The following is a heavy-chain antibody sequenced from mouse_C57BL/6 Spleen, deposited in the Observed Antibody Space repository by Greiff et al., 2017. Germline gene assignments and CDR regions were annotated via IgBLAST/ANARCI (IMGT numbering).Heavy chain of an antibody. D-gene: IGHD3-3*01. CDR1: GYAFSSSW. J-gene: IGHJ3*01. CDR2: IYPGDGDT. CDR3: ARGDGFAY. V-gene: IGHV1-82*01. Sequence: VQLQQSGPELVKPGASVKISCKASGYAFSSSWMNWVKQRPGKGLEWIGRIYPGDGDTNYNGKFKGKATLTADKSSSTAYMQLSSLTSEDSAVYFCARGDGFAYCGQGTLVTVSA.